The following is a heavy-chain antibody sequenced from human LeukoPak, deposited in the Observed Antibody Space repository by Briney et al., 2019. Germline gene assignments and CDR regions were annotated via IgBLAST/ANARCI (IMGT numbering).Heavy chain of an antibody. J-gene: IGHJ6*03. CDR2: INWNGGST. CDR1: GFTFDDYG. CDR3: ARASRIAAPSYYYYYYYMDV. D-gene: IGHD6-6*01. Sequence: PGGSLRLSCAASGFTFDDYGMSWARQAPGKGLEWVSGINWNGGSTGYADSVKGRFTISRDNAKNSLYLQMNSLRAEDTALYYCARASRIAAPSYYYYYYYMDVWGKGTTVTVSS. V-gene: IGHV3-20*04.